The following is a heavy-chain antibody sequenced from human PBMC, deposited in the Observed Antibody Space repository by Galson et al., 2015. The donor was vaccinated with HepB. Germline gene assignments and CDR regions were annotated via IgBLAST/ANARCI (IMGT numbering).Heavy chain of an antibody. V-gene: IGHV3-30*04. D-gene: IGHD6-13*01. CDR3: ARDPRRGSSSWYYFDY. Sequence: SLRLSCAASGFTFSSYAMHWVRQAPGKGLEWVAVISYDGSNKYYADSVKGRFTISRDNSKNTLYLQMNSLRAEDTAVYYCARDPRRGSSSWYYFDYWGQGTLVTVSS. J-gene: IGHJ4*02. CDR1: GFTFSSYA. CDR2: ISYDGSNK.